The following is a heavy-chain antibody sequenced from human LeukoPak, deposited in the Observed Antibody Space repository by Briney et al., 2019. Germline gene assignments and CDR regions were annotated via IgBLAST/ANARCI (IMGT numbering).Heavy chain of an antibody. D-gene: IGHD2-15*01. J-gene: IGHJ4*02. CDR3: ARVLVVAATRVDFDY. CDR1: GYAFTAYY. V-gene: IGHV1-2*02. Sequence: ASVKVSCKASGYAFTAYYIHWVRQAPGQGLEWMGWSNPKSGGTKYAQKFQGRVTMTRDTSISTAYMELSRLRSDDTAVYYCARVLVVAATRVDFDYWGQGTLVTVSS. CDR2: SNPKSGGT.